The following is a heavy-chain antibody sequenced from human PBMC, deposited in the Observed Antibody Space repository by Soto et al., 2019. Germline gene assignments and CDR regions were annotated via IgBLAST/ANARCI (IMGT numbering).Heavy chain of an antibody. CDR3: ASLTRAFYDSSGYYYAYFDY. D-gene: IGHD3-22*01. Sequence: SQTLSLTCAISGDSVSSNSAAWNWIRQSPSRGLEWLGRTYYRSKWYNDYAVSVKSRITINPDTSKNPFSLQLNSVTPEDTAVYYCASLTRAFYDSSGYYYAYFDYWGQGTLVTVSS. J-gene: IGHJ4*02. CDR1: GDSVSSNSAA. CDR2: TYYRSKWYN. V-gene: IGHV6-1*01.